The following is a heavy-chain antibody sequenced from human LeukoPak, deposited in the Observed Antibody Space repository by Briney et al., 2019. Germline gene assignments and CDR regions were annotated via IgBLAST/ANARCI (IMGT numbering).Heavy chain of an antibody. Sequence: GGSLRLSCAASGFTFSSYSMNWVRQAPGKGLEWVSSISDSSRYIYYTDSVKGRFTISRDNAKNSLYLQMNSLRAEDTAVYYCARGHSISPNWFGPWGQGTLVTVSS. D-gene: IGHD6-13*01. CDR3: ARGHSISPNWFGP. V-gene: IGHV3-21*01. CDR1: GFTFSSYS. CDR2: ISDSSRYI. J-gene: IGHJ5*02.